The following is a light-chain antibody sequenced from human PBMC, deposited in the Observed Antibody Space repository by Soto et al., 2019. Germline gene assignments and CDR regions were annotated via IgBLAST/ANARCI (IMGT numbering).Light chain of an antibody. CDR3: QQVGSYPST. J-gene: IGKJ4*01. CDR2: CAS. CDR1: QSIFNY. Sequence: IQMTQSASSVSASVGDRVSINCRESQSIFNYVNWYQQKPGKASELLIYCASSLQSGVPSRFSGSGFGTDFTLTITILQSEDIATYYCQQVGSYPSTCGGGTKVDIK. V-gene: IGKV1-39*01.